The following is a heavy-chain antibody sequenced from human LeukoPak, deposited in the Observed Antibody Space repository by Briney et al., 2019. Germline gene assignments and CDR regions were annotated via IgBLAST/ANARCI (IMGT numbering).Heavy chain of an antibody. D-gene: IGHD1-26*01. Sequence: GGSLRLSCAASGFTVSSNYMSWVRQAPGKGLEWVSVIYSGGSTYYADSVKGRFTISRDNSKNMMYLQMNSLRAEDTAVYYCARDQRDGGSYYGYFDYWGQGTLVTVSS. J-gene: IGHJ4*02. CDR3: ARDQRDGGSYYGYFDY. V-gene: IGHV3-53*01. CDR1: GFTVSSNY. CDR2: IYSGGST.